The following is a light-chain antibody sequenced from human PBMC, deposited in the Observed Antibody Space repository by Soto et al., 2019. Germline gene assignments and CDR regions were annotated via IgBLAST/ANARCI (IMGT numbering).Light chain of an antibody. CDR1: QSVTHY. V-gene: IGKV3-11*01. J-gene: IGKJ5*01. Sequence: ELVLTQSPATLSLSPGEKVILSCRASQSVTHYLAWYQHKPGQAPRLLIYDASSRATGIPARFSGSGSGTDFTLTISSLEPEDFAVYYCQQRSNWPRITFGQGTRLDIK. CDR2: DAS. CDR3: QQRSNWPRIT.